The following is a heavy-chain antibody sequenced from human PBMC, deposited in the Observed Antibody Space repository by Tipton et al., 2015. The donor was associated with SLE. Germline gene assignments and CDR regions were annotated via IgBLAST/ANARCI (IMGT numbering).Heavy chain of an antibody. V-gene: IGHV4-39*01. CDR1: GGSISSSSYY. Sequence: TLSLTCTVSGGSISSSSYYWGWIRQPPGKGLEWIGSIYYSGSTYYNPSLKSRVTISVDTSKNQFSLKLSSVTAADTAVYYCARIGLQFLEWLPWGQGTLVTVSS. J-gene: IGHJ5*02. D-gene: IGHD3-3*01. CDR2: IYYSGST. CDR3: ARIGLQFLEWLP.